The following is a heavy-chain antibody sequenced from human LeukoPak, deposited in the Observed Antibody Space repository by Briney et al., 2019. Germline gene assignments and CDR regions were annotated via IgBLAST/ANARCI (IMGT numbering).Heavy chain of an antibody. D-gene: IGHD1-26*01. Sequence: SVKVSCKASGGTFSSYAISWVRQAPGQGLEWMGGIIPIFGTANYAQKFQGRVTITADESTSTAYMELSSLRSEDTAVYYCAEAHRSVDWFDPWGQGTLVTVSS. CDR3: AEAHRSVDWFDP. CDR1: GGTFSSYA. CDR2: IIPIFGTA. V-gene: IGHV1-69*13. J-gene: IGHJ5*02.